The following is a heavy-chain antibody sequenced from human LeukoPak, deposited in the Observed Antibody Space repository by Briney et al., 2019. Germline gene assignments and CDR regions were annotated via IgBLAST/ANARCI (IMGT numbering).Heavy chain of an antibody. CDR3: ARGFRRDGYNYIDY. CDR2: IYYSGST. J-gene: IGHJ4*02. V-gene: IGHV4-59*01. CDR1: GGSISSYY. D-gene: IGHD5-24*01. Sequence: PSETLSLTCTVSGGSISSYYWSWIRQPPGKGLEWIGYIYYSGSTNYTPSLKSRVTISVDTSKNQFSLKLSSVTAADTAVYYCARGFRRDGYNYIDYWGQGTLVTVSS.